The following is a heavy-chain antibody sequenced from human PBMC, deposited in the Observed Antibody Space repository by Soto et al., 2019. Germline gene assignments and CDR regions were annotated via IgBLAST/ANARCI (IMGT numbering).Heavy chain of an antibody. V-gene: IGHV4-4*07. D-gene: IGHD1-26*01. J-gene: IGHJ4*02. CDR2: LFTSGST. Sequence: SETLSLTCIVSPGTISSYSWSWIRQPAGKGLEWIGRLFTSGSTNYNPSLKSRVTMSVHTSKNQFSLRVTSVTAADTAVYYCASGNAWEVIFASWGQGTLVTVSS. CDR3: ASGNAWEVIFAS. CDR1: PGTISSYS.